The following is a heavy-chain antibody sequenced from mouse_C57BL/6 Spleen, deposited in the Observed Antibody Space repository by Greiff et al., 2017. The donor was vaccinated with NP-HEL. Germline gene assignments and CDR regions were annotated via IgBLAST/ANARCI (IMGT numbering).Heavy chain of an antibody. J-gene: IGHJ1*03. CDR3: ARRYGSSYGYWYFDV. D-gene: IGHD1-1*01. CDR2: ISSGSSTI. CDR1: GFTFSDYG. Sequence: EVQLVESGGGLVKPGGSLKLSCAASGFTFSDYGMHWVRQAPEKGLEWVAYISSGSSTIYYADTVKGRFTISRDNAKNTLFLQMTSLRSEDTAMYYCARRYGSSYGYWYFDVWGTGTTVTVSS. V-gene: IGHV5-17*01.